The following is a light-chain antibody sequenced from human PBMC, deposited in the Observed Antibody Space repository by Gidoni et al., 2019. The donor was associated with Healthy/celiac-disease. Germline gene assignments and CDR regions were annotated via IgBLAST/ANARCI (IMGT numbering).Light chain of an antibody. J-gene: IGKJ2*01. V-gene: IGKV1-39*01. CDR1: QSISSY. CDR3: QQRYSTPQYT. CDR2: AAS. Sequence: DIQMTQSPSSLSASVGDRVTITCRASQSISSYLNGYQQKPAKAPKRLIYAASSLQSGVPSRFSGSGSGTDFTLTISSLQPEDFATYYCQQRYSTPQYTFGQGTKLEIK.